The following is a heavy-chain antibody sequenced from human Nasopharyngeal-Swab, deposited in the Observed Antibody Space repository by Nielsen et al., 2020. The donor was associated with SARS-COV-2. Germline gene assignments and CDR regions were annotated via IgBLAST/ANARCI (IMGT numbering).Heavy chain of an antibody. J-gene: IGHJ5*02. CDR2: INTNTGNP. V-gene: IGHV7-4-1*02. Sequence: ASVKVSCKASGGTFSSYAISWVRQAPGQGLEWMGWINTNTGNPTYAQGFTGRFVFSLDTSVSTAYLQISSLKAEDTAVYYCARDEKSQGIFGVVISGQWWFDPWGQGTLVTVSS. D-gene: IGHD3-3*01. CDR1: GGTFSSYA. CDR3: ARDEKSQGIFGVVISGQWWFDP.